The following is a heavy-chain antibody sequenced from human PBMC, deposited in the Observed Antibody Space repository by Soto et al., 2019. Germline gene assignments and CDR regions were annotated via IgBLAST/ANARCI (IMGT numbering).Heavy chain of an antibody. J-gene: IGHJ4*02. CDR3: AGDSGRSDYAFDF. CDR2: IIPILGRA. D-gene: IGHD4-17*01. CDR1: GGPVSSYT. Sequence: QVQLVQSGAEVKKPGSSVTVSCKASGGPVSSYTLSWVRQAPGQGLEWMGRIIPILGRASYAGKFQGRVTITANKSTSTAYRDLSSLKSEDTALYFCAGDSGRSDYAFDFWGQGILVTVSS. V-gene: IGHV1-69*08.